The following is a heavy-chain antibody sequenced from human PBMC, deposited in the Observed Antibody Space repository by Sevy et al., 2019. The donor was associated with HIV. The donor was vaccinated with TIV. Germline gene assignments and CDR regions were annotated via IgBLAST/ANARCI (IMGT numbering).Heavy chain of an antibody. J-gene: IGHJ4*02. V-gene: IGHV3-74*01. CDR2: MNTDGSST. Sequence: GGSLRLSCEASGFDFSSHWMQWVRQAPGKGLVWVSRMNTDGSSTNYADSMKGRFTILRDNSKKTLYLQMNSLTTDDTAVYYCAKNTAAVGVGGFDYWGQGALVTVSS. CDR3: AKNTAAVGVGGFDY. CDR1: GFDFSSHW. D-gene: IGHD2-8*01.